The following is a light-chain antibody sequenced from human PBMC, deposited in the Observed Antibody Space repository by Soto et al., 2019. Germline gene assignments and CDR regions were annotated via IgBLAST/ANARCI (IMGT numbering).Light chain of an antibody. CDR1: QSISSW. CDR3: QQYNSYTWT. J-gene: IGKJ1*01. V-gene: IGKV1-5*03. Sequence: IQITQSPTPLSASVGGRVTIPCRASQSISSWFAWYQQKPGKAPKLLIYKASSLESGVPSRFSGSGSGTEFTLTISSLQPEDFATYYCQQYNSYTWTFGQGTKVDIK. CDR2: KAS.